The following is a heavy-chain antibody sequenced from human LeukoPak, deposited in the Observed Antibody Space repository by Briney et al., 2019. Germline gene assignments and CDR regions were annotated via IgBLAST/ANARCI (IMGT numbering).Heavy chain of an antibody. J-gene: IGHJ4*02. V-gene: IGHV3-7*01. CDR3: ARDHRSYYDSSGPSRGLIDY. D-gene: IGHD3-22*01. CDR1: GFTFSTYN. CDR2: IKQDGSEK. Sequence: GGSLRLSCAASGFTFSTYNMNWVRQAPGKGLEWVANIKQDGSEKYYVDSVKGRFTISRDNAKNSLYLQMNSLRAEDTAVYYCARDHRSYYDSSGPSRGLIDYWGQGTLVTVSS.